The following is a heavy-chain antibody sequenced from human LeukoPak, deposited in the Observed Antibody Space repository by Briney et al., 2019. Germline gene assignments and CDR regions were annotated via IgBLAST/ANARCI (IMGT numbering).Heavy chain of an antibody. CDR1: GFTFSSYA. CDR2: ISGSGGST. V-gene: IGHV3-23*01. D-gene: IGHD3-10*01. CDR3: AKDPRLAAYYGSGSYLSY. Sequence: GRPLRLSCAASGFTFSSYAMSWVRQAPGKGLEWVSAISGSGGSTYYADSVKGRFTISRDNSKNTLYLQMNSLRAEDTAVYYCAKDPRLAAYYGSGSYLSYWGQGTLVTVSS. J-gene: IGHJ4*02.